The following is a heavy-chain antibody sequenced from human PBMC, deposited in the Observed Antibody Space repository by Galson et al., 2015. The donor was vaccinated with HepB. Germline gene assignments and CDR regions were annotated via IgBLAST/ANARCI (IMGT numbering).Heavy chain of an antibody. CDR2: IYPGDSET. CDR3: ARLGHEGYHYYGMDV. D-gene: IGHD2-2*01. J-gene: IGHJ6*02. Sequence: QSGAEVKKPGESLKISCKASGYSFRNYWIGWVRQMPGKGLECMGIIYPGDSETRYSPSFQGQVTLSADKSTNTAYLQWSSLKAPDTAMYYCARLGHEGYHYYGMDVWGQGTTVTVPS. CDR1: GYSFRNYW. V-gene: IGHV5-51*01.